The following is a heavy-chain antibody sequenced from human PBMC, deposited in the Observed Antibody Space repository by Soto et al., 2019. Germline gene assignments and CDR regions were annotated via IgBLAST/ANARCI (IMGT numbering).Heavy chain of an antibody. Sequence: QVQLVQSGAEVKKPGASVKVSCKASGYTFTNYGISWVRQAPGQGLEWMGWINTYNGNTNYAQRLQGRVTMTADTSTSTAYMELRSLRSYDTAVYYCARERGNYRYFDYWGQGTLVTVSS. CDR1: GYTFTNYG. J-gene: IGHJ4*02. V-gene: IGHV1-18*01. D-gene: IGHD3-16*02. CDR2: INTYNGNT. CDR3: ARERGNYRYFDY.